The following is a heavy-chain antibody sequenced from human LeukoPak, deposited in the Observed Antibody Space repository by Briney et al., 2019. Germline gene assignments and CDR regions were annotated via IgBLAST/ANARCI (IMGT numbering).Heavy chain of an antibody. V-gene: IGHV3-21*04. J-gene: IGHJ3*02. CDR2: ISSRSSYI. CDR3: AKEGYCSSTSCYKEAFDI. Sequence: GGSLRLSCAASGFTFSSYGMNWVRQAPGKGLEWVSSISSRSSYIYYADSVKGRFTISRDNSKNTLYLQMNSLRAEDTAVYYCAKEGYCSSTSCYKEAFDIWGQGTMVTVSS. D-gene: IGHD2-2*02. CDR1: GFTFSSYG.